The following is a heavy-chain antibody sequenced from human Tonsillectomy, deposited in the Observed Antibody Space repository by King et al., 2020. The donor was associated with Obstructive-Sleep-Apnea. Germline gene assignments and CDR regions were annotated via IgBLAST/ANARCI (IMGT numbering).Heavy chain of an antibody. CDR3: ARSTVFGLLIYYGMDV. J-gene: IGHJ6*02. CDR2: IDSDGSST. D-gene: IGHD3/OR15-3a*01. CDR1: GFTFYSYW. Sequence: VQLVESGGGLVQPGGSLRLSCAASGFTFYSYWMHWVRQAPGKGLVWVSRIDSDGSSTCYADSVKGRFTISRDNAKNTLYLQMNSLRAEETAVYYCARSTVFGLLIYYGMDVWGQGTTVTVSS. V-gene: IGHV3-74*01.